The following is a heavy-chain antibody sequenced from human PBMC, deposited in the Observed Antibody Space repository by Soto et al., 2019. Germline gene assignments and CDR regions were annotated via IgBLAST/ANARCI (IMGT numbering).Heavy chain of an antibody. V-gene: IGHV1-46*01. J-gene: IGHJ6*02. Sequence: QVQLVQSGAEVKKAGASVKVSCKASGYTFTSYYMHWVRLAPGQGLEWMGIINPDGGGTSYAQQFQGRVIMTRDTSTSTVYMEISSLRSEDTAVYYCAVGGNHLSMDVWGQGTTVTVSS. D-gene: IGHD4-4*01. CDR3: AVGGNHLSMDV. CDR1: GYTFTSYY. CDR2: INPDGGGT.